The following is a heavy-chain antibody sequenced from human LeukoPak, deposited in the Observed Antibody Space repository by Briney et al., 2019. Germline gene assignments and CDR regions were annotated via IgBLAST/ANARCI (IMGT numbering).Heavy chain of an antibody. CDR2: MNPNSGNT. V-gene: IGHV1-8*02. J-gene: IGHJ4*02. Sequence: ASVKVSCKASGYTFTSYDINWVRQATGQGLEWMGWMNPNSGNTGYAQKFQGRVTMTRNTSISTAYMELSSLRSEDTAVYYCTTVFIDFWSGYYTFDYWGQGTLVTVSS. CDR3: TTVFIDFWSGYYTFDY. D-gene: IGHD3-3*01. CDR1: GYTFTSYD.